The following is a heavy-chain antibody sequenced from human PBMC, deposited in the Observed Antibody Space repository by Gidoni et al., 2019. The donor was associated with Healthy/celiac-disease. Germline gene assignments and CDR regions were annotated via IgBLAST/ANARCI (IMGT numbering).Heavy chain of an antibody. Sequence: EVQLVESGGGLVKPGGSLRLSWAASGLTFGSYSMNWVRQAPGKGLEWVSSISSSSSYIYYADSVKGRFTISRDNAKNSLYLQMNSLRAEDTAVYYCARDIAAAGTASYYYYYMDVWGKGTTVTVSS. CDR3: ARDIAAAGTASYYYYYMDV. CDR1: GLTFGSYS. D-gene: IGHD6-13*01. CDR2: ISSSSSYI. J-gene: IGHJ6*03. V-gene: IGHV3-21*01.